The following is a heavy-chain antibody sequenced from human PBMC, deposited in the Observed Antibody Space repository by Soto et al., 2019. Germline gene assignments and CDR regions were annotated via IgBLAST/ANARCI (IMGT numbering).Heavy chain of an antibody. CDR3: ARGTTSPNWFDP. V-gene: IGHV3-53*01. J-gene: IGHJ5*02. CDR2: IYSGGIT. D-gene: IGHD2-2*01. CDR1: GFTVSSNY. Sequence: GGSLRLSCAASGFTVSSNYMSWVRQAPGKGLEWVSVIYSGGITYYADSVKGRFTISRDNSKNTLYLQINSLRAEDTAVYYCARGTTSPNWFDPWGQGTLVTVSS.